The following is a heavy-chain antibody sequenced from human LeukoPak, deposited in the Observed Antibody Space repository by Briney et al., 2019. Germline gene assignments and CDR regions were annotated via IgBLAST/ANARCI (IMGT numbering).Heavy chain of an antibody. CDR1: GGSISSGNYY. CDR2: IYYSGST. CDR3: ARARSYYDSSGYPFFDY. V-gene: IGHV4-30-4*08. D-gene: IGHD3-22*01. Sequence: SETLSLTCTVSGGSISSGNYYWSWIRQPPGKGLECIGYIYYSGSTYYNPSLKGRVTISVDTSKNQFSLKLSSVTAADTAVYYCARARSYYDSSGYPFFDYWGQGTLVTVSS. J-gene: IGHJ4*02.